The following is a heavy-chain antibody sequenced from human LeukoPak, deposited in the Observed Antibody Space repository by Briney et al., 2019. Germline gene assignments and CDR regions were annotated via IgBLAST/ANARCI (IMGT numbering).Heavy chain of an antibody. V-gene: IGHV7-4-1*01. J-gene: IGHJ5*02. CDR3: AIETYSSSWYVRRFNWFDP. CDR2: INTNTGNP. CDR1: GYTFTSYA. D-gene: IGHD6-13*01. Sequence: ASVKVSCKASGYTFTSYAMNWVRQAPGQGLEWMGWINTNTGNPTYAQGFTGRFVFSLDTSVSTAYLQICSLKAEDTAVYYCAIETYSSSWYVRRFNWFDPWGQGTLVTVSS.